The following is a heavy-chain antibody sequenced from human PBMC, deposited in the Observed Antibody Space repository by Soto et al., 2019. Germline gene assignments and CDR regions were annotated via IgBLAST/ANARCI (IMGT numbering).Heavy chain of an antibody. V-gene: IGHV1-69*13. Sequence: ASVKVSCKDAGGLFSSFAISWVRQAPGQGLEWMGGIIRVFGTTNYAQKFQGRVTITADESTNTAYMELSSLTSDDTAMYYCARGGGPYVWFNEFWGQGTQVTVSS. CDR1: GGLFSSFA. CDR2: IIRVFGTT. J-gene: IGHJ4*02. CDR3: ARGGGPYVWFNEF. D-gene: IGHD3-16*01.